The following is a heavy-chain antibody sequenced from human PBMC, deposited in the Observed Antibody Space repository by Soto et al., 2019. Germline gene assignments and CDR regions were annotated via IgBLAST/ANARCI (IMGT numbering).Heavy chain of an antibody. J-gene: IGHJ4*01. CDR1: GFASITNT. CDR3: ASLSRFALDY. D-gene: IGHD3-10*01. CDR2: ISGGGDYI. V-gene: IGHV3-21*01. Sequence: EVQLVESGGGLVRPGGSLRLPCAALGFASITNTINWVRKAPGKGLGWVSSISGGGDYIYYTGSVKGRFSISRDNAKNSLYLQMDSLRAEDTAVYYCASLSRFALDYWGQGTLVTVSS.